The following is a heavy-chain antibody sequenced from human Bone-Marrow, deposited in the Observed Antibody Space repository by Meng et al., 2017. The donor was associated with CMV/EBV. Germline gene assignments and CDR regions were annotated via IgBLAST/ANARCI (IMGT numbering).Heavy chain of an antibody. CDR1: GFTFDDYA. CDR3: AKDVGYSQPGYYYYYGMDV. CDR2: ISWNSGSI. V-gene: IGHV3-9*01. D-gene: IGHD5-24*01. J-gene: IGHJ6*02. Sequence: SLKISCAASGFTFDDYAMHWVRQAPGKGLEWVSGISWNSGSIGYADSVKGRFTISRNNAKNTLYLQMNSLRAEDTALYYCAKDVGYSQPGYYYYYGMDVWGQGTTVTVSS.